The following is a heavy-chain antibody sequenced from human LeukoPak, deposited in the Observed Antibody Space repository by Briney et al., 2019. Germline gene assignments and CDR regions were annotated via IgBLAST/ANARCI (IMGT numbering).Heavy chain of an antibody. D-gene: IGHD3-22*01. Sequence: SETLSLTCAVYGESFGGYYWNWIRQPPGKGLEWIGEISHSGTTNYNPSLKSRVTISVDTSKNQFSLKLSPVTAADTAVYYCARGNYDSSGYYSEQLNYYFDYWGQGTLVTVSS. CDR1: GESFGGYY. J-gene: IGHJ4*02. V-gene: IGHV4-34*01. CDR3: ARGNYDSSGYYSEQLNYYFDY. CDR2: ISHSGTT.